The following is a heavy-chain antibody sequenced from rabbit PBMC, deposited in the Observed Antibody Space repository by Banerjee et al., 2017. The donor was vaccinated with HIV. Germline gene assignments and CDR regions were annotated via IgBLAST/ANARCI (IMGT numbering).Heavy chain of an antibody. CDR1: GFSFSSSYW. J-gene: IGHJ4*01. CDR2: IYTGSVTT. CDR3: AREDAGITGSLNL. D-gene: IGHD4-2*01. V-gene: IGHV1S45*01. Sequence: QEQLVESGGDLVKPGASLTLTCTASGFSFSSSYWICWVRQAPGKGLEWIGCIYTGSVTTYYASWAKGRFTISYDNAQNTVDLQMNSLTAADTATYFCAREDAGITGSLNLWGQGTLVTVS.